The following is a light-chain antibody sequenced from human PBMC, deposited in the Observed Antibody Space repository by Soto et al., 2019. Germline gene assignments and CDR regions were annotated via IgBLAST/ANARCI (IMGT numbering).Light chain of an antibody. V-gene: IGKV2-28*01. CDR3: LQGTHWPIT. CDR1: QSLLHSNGYNY. J-gene: IGKJ5*01. CDR2: LGS. Sequence: DIVMTQSPLSLPVTPGEPASISCRSSQSLLHSNGYNYLDWYLQKPGQSPQLLIYLGSNRSSGVHDRFSGSGSGTDFTLKISRVEAEDVGVYYCLQGTHWPITVGQGTRLEIK.